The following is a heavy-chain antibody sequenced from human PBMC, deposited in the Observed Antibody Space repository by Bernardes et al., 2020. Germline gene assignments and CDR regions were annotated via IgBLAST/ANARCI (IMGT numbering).Heavy chain of an antibody. D-gene: IGHD6-6*01. CDR1: GGTFSSYA. V-gene: IGHV1-69*06. Sequence: SVKVSCKASGGTFSSYAISWVRQAPGQGLEWMGGIIPIFGTANYAQKFQGRVTITADKSTSTAYMELSSLRSEDTAVYYCARGRSSSSAVDYWGQGTLVTVSS. CDR3: ARGRSSSSAVDY. J-gene: IGHJ4*02. CDR2: IIPIFGTA.